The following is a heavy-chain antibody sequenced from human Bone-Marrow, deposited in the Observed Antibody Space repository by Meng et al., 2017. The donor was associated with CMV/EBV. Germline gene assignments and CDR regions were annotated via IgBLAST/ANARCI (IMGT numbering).Heavy chain of an antibody. CDR2: ISGSGGST. D-gene: IGHD4-23*01. V-gene: IGHV3-23*01. CDR1: GFTFSSYA. J-gene: IGHJ3*02. CDR3: AKNPARWGAFDI. Sequence: GGSLRHSCAASGFTFSSYAMSWVRQAPGKGLEWVSAISGSGGSTYYADSVKGRFTISRDNSKNTLYLQMNSLRAEDTAVYYCAKNPARWGAFDIWGQGTMVTVSS.